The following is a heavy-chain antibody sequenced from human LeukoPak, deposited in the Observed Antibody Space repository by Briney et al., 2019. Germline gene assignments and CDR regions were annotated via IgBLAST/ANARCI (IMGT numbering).Heavy chain of an antibody. V-gene: IGHV1-2*02. Sequence: GASVKVSCKASGYTFTGYYMHWVRQAPGQGLEWMGWINPNSGGTNYAQKFQGRVTMTRDTSISTAYMELRSLRSDDTAVYYCARGVYGDFPPFGYWGQGTLVTVFS. CDR1: GYTFTGYY. CDR2: INPNSGGT. D-gene: IGHD4-17*01. J-gene: IGHJ4*02. CDR3: ARGVYGDFPPFGY.